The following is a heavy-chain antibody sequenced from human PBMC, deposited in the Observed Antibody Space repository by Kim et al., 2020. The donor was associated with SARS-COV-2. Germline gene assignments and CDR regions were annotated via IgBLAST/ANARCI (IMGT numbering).Heavy chain of an antibody. V-gene: IGHV4-61*01. CDR3: AREGIQRRSFDP. D-gene: IGHD5-18*01. J-gene: IGHJ5*02. CDR1: GGSVSSCSYY. Sequence: SETLSLTCTVSGGSVSSCSYYWSWIPQPPGIGREWIGYIYCSGSSNYNPSLKSRVTISVDTSKNQFCLKLSSVTAADTDVYYWAREGIQRRSFDPWGQGTLVTVSS. CDR2: IYCSGSS.